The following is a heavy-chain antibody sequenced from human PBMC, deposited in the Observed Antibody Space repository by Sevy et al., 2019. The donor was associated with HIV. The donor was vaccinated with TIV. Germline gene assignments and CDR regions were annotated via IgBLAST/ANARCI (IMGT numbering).Heavy chain of an antibody. J-gene: IGHJ3*02. D-gene: IGHD3-22*01. CDR3: AKGGPMIVVVITAFDI. CDR2: ISGSGGST. Sequence: GGSLRLSCAASGFTFSSYVMSWVRQAPGKGLEWVSAISGSGGSTYYADSVKGRFTISRDNSKNTLYLQMNSLRAEDTAVYYCAKGGPMIVVVITAFDIWGQGTMVTVSS. CDR1: GFTFSSYV. V-gene: IGHV3-23*01.